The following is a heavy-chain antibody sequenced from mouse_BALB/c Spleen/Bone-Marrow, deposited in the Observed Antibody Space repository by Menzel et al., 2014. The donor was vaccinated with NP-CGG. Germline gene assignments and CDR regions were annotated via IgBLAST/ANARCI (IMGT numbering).Heavy chain of an antibody. CDR1: GYSFTDYT. J-gene: IGHJ2*01. D-gene: IGHD1-1*02. V-gene: IGHV1-22*01. CDR2: FNPNNGGT. CDR3: ARARWYDY. Sequence: EVQLQQSGPELVKPGSSVEMSCKTSGYSFTDYTIHWVKQSHGKSLEWIGDFNPNNGGTDYNQKFQDKATLTVDKSSRTAFMEFRSLTFEDSAVYYCARARWYDYWGQGTTLTVSS.